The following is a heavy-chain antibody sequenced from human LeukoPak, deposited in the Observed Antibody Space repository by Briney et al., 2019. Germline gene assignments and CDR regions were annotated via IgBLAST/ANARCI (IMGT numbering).Heavy chain of an antibody. V-gene: IGHV3-21*01. CDR1: GFTFSSYS. J-gene: IGHJ4*02. D-gene: IGHD4-23*01. CDR3: ARGRPHGNDY. Sequence: GGSLRLSCAASGFTFSSYSMNWVRQAPGKGLEWVSSISSSSSYIYYADSVKGRFTTSRDNAKNSLYLQMNSLRAEDTAVYYCARGRPHGNDYWGQGTLVTVSS. CDR2: ISSSSSYI.